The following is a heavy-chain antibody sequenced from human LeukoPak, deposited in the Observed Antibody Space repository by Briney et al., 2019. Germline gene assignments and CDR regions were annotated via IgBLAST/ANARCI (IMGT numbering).Heavy chain of an antibody. CDR2: INHSGST. CDR3: ARGRTLVRN. J-gene: IGHJ4*02. CDR1: GGSFSGYY. V-gene: IGHV4-34*01. D-gene: IGHD3-10*01. Sequence: SSETLSLTCAVYGGSFSGYYWSWIRQPPGKGREWIGEINHSGSTNYNPSLKSRVTISVDTSKNQFSLKLSSVTAADTAVYYCARGRTLVRNWGQGTLVTVSS.